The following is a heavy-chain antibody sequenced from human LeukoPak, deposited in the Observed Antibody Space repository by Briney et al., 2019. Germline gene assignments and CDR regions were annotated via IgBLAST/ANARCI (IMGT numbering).Heavy chain of an antibody. V-gene: IGHV4-59*12. CDR1: GGSISSYY. D-gene: IGHD2-15*01. CDR2: IYYSGST. CDR3: ARDVGYCSGGSCCAGYNWFDP. Sequence: PSETLSLTCTVSGGSISSYYWSWIRQPPGKGLECIGYIYYSGSTNYNPSLKSRVTISVDTSKNQFSLKLSSVTAADTAVYYCARDVGYCSGGSCCAGYNWFDPWGQGTLVTVSS. J-gene: IGHJ5*02.